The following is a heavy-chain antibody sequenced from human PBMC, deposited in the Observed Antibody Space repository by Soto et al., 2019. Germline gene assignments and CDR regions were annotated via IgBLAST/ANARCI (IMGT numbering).Heavy chain of an antibody. CDR1: GFTFSSYS. Sequence: GGSLRLSCAASGFTFSSYSMNWVRQAPGKGLEWVSSISSSSSYIYYADSVKGRFTISRDNAKNSLYLQMNSLRAEDTAVYYCAGEYSGYDSSGFDYWGQGTLVTVSS. J-gene: IGHJ4*02. CDR3: AGEYSGYDSSGFDY. D-gene: IGHD5-12*01. V-gene: IGHV3-21*01. CDR2: ISSSSSYI.